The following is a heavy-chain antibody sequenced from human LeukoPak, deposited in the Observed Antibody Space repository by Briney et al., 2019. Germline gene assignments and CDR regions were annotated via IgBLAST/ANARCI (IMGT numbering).Heavy chain of an antibody. J-gene: IGHJ3*02. CDR1: GFTFRSYW. V-gene: IGHV3-7*01. CDR2: INQHGSEK. Sequence: GGSLRLSCTASGFTFRSYWMSWVRQAPGKGLEWVANINQHGSEKYYVDSVKGRLTISRDNAKNSLFLQLNSLRAEDTAVYYCARNVDAFDIWGQGTTVTVSS. CDR3: ARNVDAFDI.